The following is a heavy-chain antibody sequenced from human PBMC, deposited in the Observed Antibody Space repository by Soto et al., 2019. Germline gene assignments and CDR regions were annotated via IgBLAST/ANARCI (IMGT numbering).Heavy chain of an antibody. CDR1: GFTFSSYA. Sequence: GGSLRLSCAASGFTFSSYAMSWVRQAPGKGLEWVSAISGSGGSTYYADSVKGRFTTSRDNSKNTLYLQMNSLRAEDTAVYYCAKFHTVYGSGSEDAFDIWGQGTMATDSS. J-gene: IGHJ3*02. D-gene: IGHD3-10*01. CDR3: AKFHTVYGSGSEDAFDI. V-gene: IGHV3-23*01. CDR2: ISGSGGST.